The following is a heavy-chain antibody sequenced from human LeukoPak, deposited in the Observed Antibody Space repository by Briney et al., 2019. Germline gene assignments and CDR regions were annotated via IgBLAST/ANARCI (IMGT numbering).Heavy chain of an antibody. CDR2: IYTSGSI. Sequence: SETLSLTCTVSGYSISSGYYWGWIRQPPGKGLEWIGRIYTSGSINYNPSLKSRVTISVDTSKNQFSLKLSSVTAADTAVYYCARETSQKGAHYMDVWGKGTTVTISS. CDR3: ARETSQKGAHYMDV. CDR1: GYSISSGYY. J-gene: IGHJ6*03. D-gene: IGHD3-16*01. V-gene: IGHV4-38-2*02.